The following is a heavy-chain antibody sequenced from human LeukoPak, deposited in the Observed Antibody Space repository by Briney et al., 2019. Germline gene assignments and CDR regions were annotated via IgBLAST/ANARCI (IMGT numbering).Heavy chain of an antibody. V-gene: IGHV3-7*01. CDR1: GFTFSSYW. CDR3: ARGGYYFDY. CDR2: IKEDGTEK. Sequence: GGSLRLSCAASGFTFSSYWMTWVRQAPGEGLEWVANIKEDGTEKYYVDSVKGRFTISRDNAKNSLYLQMNSLRAEDTAVYYCARGGYYFDYWGQGTLVTVSS. J-gene: IGHJ4*02.